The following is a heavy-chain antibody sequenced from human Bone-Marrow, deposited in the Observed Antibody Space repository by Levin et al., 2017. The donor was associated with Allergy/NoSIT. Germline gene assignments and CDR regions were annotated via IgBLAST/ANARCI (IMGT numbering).Heavy chain of an antibody. CDR1: GYPFSSYV. CDR3: ARELVGATLGW. CDR2: IIPIGDIA. D-gene: IGHD1-26*01. V-gene: IGHV1-69*04. Sequence: GASVKVSCKATGYPFSSYVISWVRQAPGQGLEWMGRIIPIGDIANYAQKFQGRVTISADKSTSTAYMELSSLRSEDTAVYYCARELVGATLGWWGQGTLVTVSS. J-gene: IGHJ4*02.